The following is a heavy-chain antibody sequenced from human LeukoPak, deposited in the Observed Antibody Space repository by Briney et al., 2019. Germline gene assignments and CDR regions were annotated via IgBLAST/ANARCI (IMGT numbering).Heavy chain of an antibody. Sequence: ASVKVSCKASGYTLTSYYMHWVRQAPGQGLEWMGIINPSGGSTSYAQKFQGRVTMTRDTSTSTVYMELSSLRSEDTAVYYCAIVAPYYYGMDVWGQGTTVTVSS. CDR1: GYTLTSYY. CDR3: AIVAPYYYGMDV. V-gene: IGHV1-46*01. J-gene: IGHJ6*02. CDR2: INPSGGST. D-gene: IGHD2-21*01.